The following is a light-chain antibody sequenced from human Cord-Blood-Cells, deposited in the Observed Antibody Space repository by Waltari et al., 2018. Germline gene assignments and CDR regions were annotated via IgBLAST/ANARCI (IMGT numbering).Light chain of an antibody. Sequence: EIVLTQSPATLSLSPGERATLSCRASQSVSSYLAWYQQKPGQAPRLLLYDASNWATGIPARFGGSGSGTDFTLTISSLEPEDFAVYYCQQRSNWPSRPFGGGTKVEIK. CDR3: QQRSNWPSRP. V-gene: IGKV3-11*01. CDR1: QSVSSY. CDR2: DAS. J-gene: IGKJ4*01.